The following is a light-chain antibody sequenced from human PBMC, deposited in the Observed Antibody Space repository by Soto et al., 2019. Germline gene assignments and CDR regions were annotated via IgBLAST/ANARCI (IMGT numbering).Light chain of an antibody. CDR2: RNN. CDR1: GSNIGSNF. V-gene: IGLV1-47*01. CDR3: AAWDDIVSGPV. J-gene: IGLJ2*01. Sequence: QSVLTQPPSASGTPGQRITISSSGSGSNIGSNFVYWYQQVPGTAPKLLIYRNNQRPSGVPDRFSGSKSGTSASLTISEHRSEDEADYYCAAWDDIVSGPVFGGGTQLTVL.